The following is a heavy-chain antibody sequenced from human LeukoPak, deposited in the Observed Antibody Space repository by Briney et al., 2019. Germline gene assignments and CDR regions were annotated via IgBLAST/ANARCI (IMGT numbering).Heavy chain of an antibody. CDR1: GFTFSSYA. CDR3: AKAPIAVAGHGGDY. CDR2: ISGSGGST. V-gene: IGHV3-23*01. J-gene: IGHJ4*02. D-gene: IGHD6-19*01. Sequence: PGGSLRLSCAASGFTFSSYAMSWVRQAPGKGLEWVSAISGSGGSTYYADSVKGRFTISRDISKNTLYLQMNSLRAEDTAVYYCAKAPIAVAGHGGDYWGQGTLVTVSS.